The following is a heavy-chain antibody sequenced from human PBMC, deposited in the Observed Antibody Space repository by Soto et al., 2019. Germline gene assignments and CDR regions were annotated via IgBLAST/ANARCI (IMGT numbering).Heavy chain of an antibody. D-gene: IGHD3-10*01. V-gene: IGHV4-59*01. J-gene: IGHJ6*03. Sequence: SETLSLTCTVSGGSISSYYWSWIRQPPGKGLEWIGYIYYSGSTNYNPSLKSRVTISVDTSKNQFSLKLSSVTAADTAVYYCARGCGSGSYYNVYYYYYYMDVWGKGTTVTVSS. CDR2: IYYSGST. CDR3: ARGCGSGSYYNVYYYYYYMDV. CDR1: GGSISSYY.